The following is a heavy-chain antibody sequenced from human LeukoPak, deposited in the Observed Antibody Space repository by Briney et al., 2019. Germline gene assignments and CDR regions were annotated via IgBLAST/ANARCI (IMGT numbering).Heavy chain of an antibody. Sequence: GGSLRLSCAASGFTFSSYAMSWVRQTPGKGLEWVSAISGSGGSTYYADSVEGRFTISRDNSNNTLYLQMNSLRTEDTAVYYCAKGKVSDSWGQGTLVTVSS. V-gene: IGHV3-23*01. CDR1: GFTFSSYA. CDR3: AKGKVSDS. J-gene: IGHJ4*02. D-gene: IGHD3-10*01. CDR2: ISGSGGST.